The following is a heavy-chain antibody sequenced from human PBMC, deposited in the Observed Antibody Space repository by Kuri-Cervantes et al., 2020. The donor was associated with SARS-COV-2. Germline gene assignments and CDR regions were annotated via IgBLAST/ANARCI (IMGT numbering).Heavy chain of an antibody. Sequence: GGSLRLSCVASGFTFSSYSMNWVRQAPGKGLEWVSSISSISSYIYYADSVKGRFTISRDNAKNSLYLQMNSLRAEDTAVYYCARDIVVVPAAIHYYYGMDVWGQGTTVTVSS. J-gene: IGHJ6*02. CDR1: GFTFSSYS. V-gene: IGHV3-21*01. CDR2: ISSISSYI. D-gene: IGHD2-2*02. CDR3: ARDIVVVPAAIHYYYGMDV.